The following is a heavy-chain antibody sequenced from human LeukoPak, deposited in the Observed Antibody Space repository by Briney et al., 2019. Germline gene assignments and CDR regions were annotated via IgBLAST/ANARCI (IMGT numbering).Heavy chain of an antibody. CDR2: IYTSGST. CDR1: GGSISSYY. Sequence: SETLSLTCTVSGGSISSYYWSWIRQPAGKGQEWIGRIYTSGSTNYNPSLKSRVTISVDTSKNQFSLKLSSVTAADTAVYYCARVMVVTTPAYYYYMDVWGKGTTVTVSS. D-gene: IGHD4/OR15-4a*01. J-gene: IGHJ6*03. V-gene: IGHV4-4*07. CDR3: ARVMVVTTPAYYYYMDV.